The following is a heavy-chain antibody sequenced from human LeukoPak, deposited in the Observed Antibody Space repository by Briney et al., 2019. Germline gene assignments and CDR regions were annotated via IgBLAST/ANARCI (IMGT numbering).Heavy chain of an antibody. D-gene: IGHD3-3*01. Sequence: GGSLRLSCAASGFTFSSYGMHWVRQAPGKGLEWVAFIRYDGSNKYYADSVKGRFTISRDNSKNTLYLQMNSLRAEDTAVYYCARGVTISGVVISPHFDYWGQGTLVTVSS. CDR3: ARGVTISGVVISPHFDY. J-gene: IGHJ4*02. V-gene: IGHV3-30*02. CDR2: IRYDGSNK. CDR1: GFTFSSYG.